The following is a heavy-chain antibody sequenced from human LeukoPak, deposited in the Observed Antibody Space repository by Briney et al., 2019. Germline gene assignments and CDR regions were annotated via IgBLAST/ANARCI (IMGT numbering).Heavy chain of an antibody. CDR2: INPNSGGT. D-gene: IGHD4-23*01. J-gene: IGHJ4*02. CDR3: ARLFGPTVVTYDY. CDR1: GYTFTCYY. V-gene: IGHV1-2*02. Sequence: GASVKVSCKASGYTFTCYYMHWVRQAPGQGLEGMGWINPNSGGTNYAQKFQGRVTMTRDTSISTAYMELSRLRSDDTAVYYCARLFGPTVVTYDYWGQGTLVTVSS.